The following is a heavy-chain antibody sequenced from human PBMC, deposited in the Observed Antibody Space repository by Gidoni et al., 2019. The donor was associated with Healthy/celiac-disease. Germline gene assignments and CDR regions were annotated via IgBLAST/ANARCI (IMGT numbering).Heavy chain of an antibody. CDR2: INHSGSS. CDR1: GGCVRGYY. Sequence: GQLQQRDAALIRPSEALSLTYAVYGGCVRGYYWSWSRQPPGKGLEWIGEINHSGSSNYNPALKSRVTITVDTSKTQFSLKLGLVTAADTAVYYCSRGNDIVVVVAVQSLDYWGQGTLVTVSS. J-gene: IGHJ4*02. D-gene: IGHD2-15*01. V-gene: IGHV4-34*01. CDR3: SRGNDIVVVVAVQSLDY.